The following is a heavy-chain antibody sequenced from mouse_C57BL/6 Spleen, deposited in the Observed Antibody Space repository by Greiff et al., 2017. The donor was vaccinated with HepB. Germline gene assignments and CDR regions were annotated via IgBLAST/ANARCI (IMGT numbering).Heavy chain of an antibody. CDR3: TRDRRSSGYVIFDY. V-gene: IGHV5-9-1*02. CDR2: ISSGGDYI. D-gene: IGHD3-2*02. J-gene: IGHJ2*01. CDR1: GFTFSSYA. Sequence: EVHLVESGEGLVKPGGSLKLSCAASGFTFSSYAMSWVRQTPEKRLEWVAYISSGGDYIYYADTVKGRFTISRDNARNTLYLQMSSLKSEDTAMYYCTRDRRSSGYVIFDYWGQGTTLTVSS.